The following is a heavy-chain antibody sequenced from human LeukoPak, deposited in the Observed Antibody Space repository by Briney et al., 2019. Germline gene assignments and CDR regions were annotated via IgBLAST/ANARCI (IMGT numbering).Heavy chain of an antibody. CDR2: IYYSGST. D-gene: IGHD3-10*01. CDR3: ARVRRITMVRGAPWDSFDP. J-gene: IGHJ5*02. V-gene: IGHV4-31*03. CDR1: GGSISSGGYY. Sequence: PSETLSLTCTVSGGSISSGGYYWSWIRQHPGKGLEWIGYIYYSGSTYYNPSLKSRVTISVDTSKNQFSLKLSSVTAADTAVYYCARVRRITMVRGAPWDSFDPRGQGTLVTVSS.